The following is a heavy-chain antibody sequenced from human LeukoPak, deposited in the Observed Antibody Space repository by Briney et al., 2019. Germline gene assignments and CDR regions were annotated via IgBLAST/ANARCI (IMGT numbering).Heavy chain of an antibody. CDR2: INHSGST. Sequence: GSLRLSCGASGFTFSSYDMTWVRQPPGKGLEWIGEINHSGSTNYNPSLKSRVTISVDTSKNQFSLKLSSVTAADTAVYYCARVMVGATRFDPWGQGTLVTVSS. V-gene: IGHV4-34*01. CDR1: GFTFSSYD. D-gene: IGHD1-26*01. CDR3: ARVMVGATRFDP. J-gene: IGHJ5*02.